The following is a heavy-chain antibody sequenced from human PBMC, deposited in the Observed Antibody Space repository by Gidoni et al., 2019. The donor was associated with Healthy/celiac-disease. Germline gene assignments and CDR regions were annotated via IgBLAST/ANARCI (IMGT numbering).Heavy chain of an antibody. V-gene: IGHV3-23*01. J-gene: IGHJ4*02. CDR2: ISGSGGST. CDR3: AKDRIYYYDSSGYPEYYFDY. Sequence: EVQLLESGGGLVQPGGSLRLSCAASGFTFSSYAMRWVRQAPGKGLEWVSAISGSGGSTYYADSVKGRFTISRDNSKNTLYLQMNSLRAEDTAVYYCAKDRIYYYDSSGYPEYYFDYWGQGTLVTVSS. D-gene: IGHD3-22*01. CDR1: GFTFSSYA.